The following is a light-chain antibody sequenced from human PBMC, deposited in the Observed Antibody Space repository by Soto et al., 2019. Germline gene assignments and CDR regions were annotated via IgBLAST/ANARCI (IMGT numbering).Light chain of an antibody. Sequence: EIVLTQSPATLSLSPGERATLSCRASQSVSSYLAWYQQKPGQAPRLLIYDASNRATGIPARFSGSGSGTDFTLTISRLEPEDFAVYYCQRRNYGFGGGNKVEIK. V-gene: IGKV3-11*01. J-gene: IGKJ4*01. CDR3: QRRNYG. CDR2: DAS. CDR1: QSVSSY.